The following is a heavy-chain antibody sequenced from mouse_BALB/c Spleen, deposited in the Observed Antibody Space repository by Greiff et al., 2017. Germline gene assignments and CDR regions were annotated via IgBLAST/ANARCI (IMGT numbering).Heavy chain of an antibody. CDR2: ISNGGGST. J-gene: IGHJ1*01. Sequence: DVKLVESGGGLVQPGGSLKLSCAASGFTFSSYTMSWVRQTPEKRLEWVAYISNGGGSTYYPDTVKGRFTISRDNAKNTLYLQMSSLKSEDTAMYYCARLYYGNYWYFDVWGAGTTVTVSS. D-gene: IGHD2-1*01. V-gene: IGHV5-12-2*01. CDR1: GFTFSSYT. CDR3: ARLYYGNYWYFDV.